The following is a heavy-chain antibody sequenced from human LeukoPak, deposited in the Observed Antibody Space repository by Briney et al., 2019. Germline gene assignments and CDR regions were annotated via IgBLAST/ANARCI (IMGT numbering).Heavy chain of an antibody. CDR2: IYYSGNT. Sequence: SSETLSLTCTVSGGSINSYYWSWIRQPPGKGLEWIGYIYYSGNTNYNPSLKSRVTISVDTSKNHFSLKLNSVTAADTAMYYCARWNYYESSRAFDIWGQGTMATVSS. CDR3: ARWNYYESSRAFDI. J-gene: IGHJ3*02. CDR1: GGSINSYY. V-gene: IGHV4-59*01. D-gene: IGHD3-22*01.